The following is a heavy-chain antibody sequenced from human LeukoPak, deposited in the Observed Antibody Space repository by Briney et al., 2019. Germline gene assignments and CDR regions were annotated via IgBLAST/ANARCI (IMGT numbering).Heavy chain of an antibody. D-gene: IGHD4-17*01. CDR3: ARASGDYARAYYFDY. J-gene: IGHJ4*02. CDR2: IYTSGST. Sequence: SETLSLTCTVSGGSISSYYWSWIRQPAGKGLEWIGRIYTSGSTNYNPSLKSRVTMSVDTSNNQFSPKLSSVTAADTAVYFCARASGDYARAYYFDYWGQGTLVTVSS. CDR1: GGSISSYY. V-gene: IGHV4-4*07.